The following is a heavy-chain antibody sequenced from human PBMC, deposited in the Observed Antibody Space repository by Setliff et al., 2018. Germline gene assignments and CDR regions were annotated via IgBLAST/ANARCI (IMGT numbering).Heavy chain of an antibody. V-gene: IGHV3-53*01. CDR3: AKNGFGVVALGVNNWFDP. CDR1: GFNVRSSY. J-gene: IGHJ5*02. Sequence: GGSLRLSCAMTGFNVRSSYMNWVRQAPGKGLEWVSVLYPNLVTNYADSVKDRFTVSRDESKNMVYLQMNSLRAEDTAVYYCAKNGFGVVALGVNNWFDPWGQGTLVTVSS. CDR2: LYPNLVT. D-gene: IGHD3-10*01.